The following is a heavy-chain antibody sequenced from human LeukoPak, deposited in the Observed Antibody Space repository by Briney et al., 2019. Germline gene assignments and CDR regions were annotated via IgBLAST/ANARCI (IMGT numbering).Heavy chain of an antibody. D-gene: IGHD3-22*01. Sequence: SETLSLTCNVSGGSVTSGSYHWTWIRQPPGKGLEWIGSLYYSGSTYYNPSLKSRVTISVDTSKNQFSLKLSSVTAADTAVFYCARRSYYDSSAIFDYWGQGTLVTVSS. CDR1: GGSVTSGSYH. J-gene: IGHJ4*02. CDR3: ARRSYYDSSAIFDY. CDR2: LYYSGST. V-gene: IGHV4-39*01.